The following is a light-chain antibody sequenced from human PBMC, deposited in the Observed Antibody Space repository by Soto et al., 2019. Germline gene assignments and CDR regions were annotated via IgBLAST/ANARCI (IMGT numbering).Light chain of an antibody. J-gene: IGKJ2*01. Sequence: EIVLTQSQATLSLSPGERATLSSRASQSVSSSLAWYQQKPGQAPRLLIYDASNRATGIPARFSGSGSGTDFTLTISSLEPEDFAVYYCQQRSNWPHTFGQGTKLEIK. V-gene: IGKV3-11*01. CDR2: DAS. CDR1: QSVSSS. CDR3: QQRSNWPHT.